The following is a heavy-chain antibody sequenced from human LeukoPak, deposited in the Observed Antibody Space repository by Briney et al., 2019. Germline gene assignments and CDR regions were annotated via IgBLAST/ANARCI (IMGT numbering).Heavy chain of an antibody. CDR3: AREPLFTMIVVERRYAFDI. D-gene: IGHD3-22*01. CDR2: ISAYNGNT. Sequence: ASVKVSCKASGYTFTSYGISWVRQAPGQGLEWMGWISAYNGNTNYAQKFQGRVTMTRDTSTSTVYMELSSLRSEDTAVYYCAREPLFTMIVVERRYAFDIWGQGTMVTVSS. J-gene: IGHJ3*02. V-gene: IGHV1-18*01. CDR1: GYTFTSYG.